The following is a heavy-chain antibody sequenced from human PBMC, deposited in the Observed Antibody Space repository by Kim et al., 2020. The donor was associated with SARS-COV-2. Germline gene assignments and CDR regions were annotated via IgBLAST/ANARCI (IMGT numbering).Heavy chain of an antibody. CDR1: GGSISSYY. D-gene: IGHD2-15*01. V-gene: IGHV4-59*13. Sequence: SETLSLTCTVSGGSISSYYWSGIRQPPGKGLEWIGYIYYSGSTNYNPSLKSRVTISVDTSKNQFSLKLSSVTAADTAVYYCARENPPYCSGGSCYYSYYGMDVWGQGTTVTVSS. CDR2: IYYSGST. CDR3: ARENPPYCSGGSCYYSYYGMDV. J-gene: IGHJ6*02.